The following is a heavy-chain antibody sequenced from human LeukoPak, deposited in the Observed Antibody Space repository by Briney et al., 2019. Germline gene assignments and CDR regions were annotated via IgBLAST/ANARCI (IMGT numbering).Heavy chain of an antibody. Sequence: GGSLRLSCAASGFDFSGYTMTWVRQAPGRGLEWLSAITSSRGDIYYADSAKGRFTISRDNAKNSLYLQINSLRAEDTAVYYCTRVKGDSVDADYYYYMHVWGKGTTVTVSS. CDR1: GFDFSGYT. V-gene: IGHV3-21*01. CDR2: ITSSRGDI. D-gene: IGHD2-21*02. J-gene: IGHJ6*03. CDR3: TRVKGDSVDADYYYYMHV.